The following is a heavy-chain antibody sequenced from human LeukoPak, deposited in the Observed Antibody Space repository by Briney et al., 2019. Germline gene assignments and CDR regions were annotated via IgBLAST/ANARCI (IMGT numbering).Heavy chain of an antibody. D-gene: IGHD1-14*01. J-gene: IGHJ4*02. CDR1: GYSFTRYA. CDR3: ARDPSNSVGRKAYFDY. CDR2: ISTYDHTT. V-gene: IGHV1-18*01. Sequence: ASVKVSCKTSGYSFTRYAIRWMRQAPGQGLEWMGWISTYDHTTKYPQKVQGRVTMTAETSTTTAYMELRGLTSDDTAVYFCARDPSNSVGRKAYFDYWGQGTPITVSS.